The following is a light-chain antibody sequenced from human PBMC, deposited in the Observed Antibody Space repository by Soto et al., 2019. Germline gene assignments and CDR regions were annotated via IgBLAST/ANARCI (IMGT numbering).Light chain of an antibody. CDR3: QKYNSAPLT. Sequence: DIQMTQSPSSLSASLGDRVTITCRASQGIGVYLAWFQQKPGKVPRLLIYAASALQSGVPSRFSGGGSGTDFTLTINSLQPEDVATYYCQKYNSAPLTFGEGTKVDIK. CDR2: AAS. V-gene: IGKV1-27*01. J-gene: IGKJ4*01. CDR1: QGIGVY.